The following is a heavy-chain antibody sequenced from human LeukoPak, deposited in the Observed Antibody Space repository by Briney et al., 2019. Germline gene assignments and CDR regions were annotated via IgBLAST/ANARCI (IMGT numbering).Heavy chain of an antibody. Sequence: GGSLRLSCAVYGFTSSSYWMSWVRQAPGKGLEWVANIEQDGSEKYSVDSVKGRFTISRDNAKNSLYLQMNSLRAEDTAVYYCVRVYGAYANALDYWGQGTLVAVSP. CDR1: GFTSSSYW. J-gene: IGHJ4*02. D-gene: IGHD4/OR15-4a*01. V-gene: IGHV3-7*04. CDR2: IEQDGSEK. CDR3: VRVYGAYANALDY.